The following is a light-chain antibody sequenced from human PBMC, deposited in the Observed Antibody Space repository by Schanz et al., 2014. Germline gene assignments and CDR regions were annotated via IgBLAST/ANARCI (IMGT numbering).Light chain of an antibody. CDR1: QSVSSN. J-gene: IGKJ3*01. CDR3: QHYSTWPPFT. V-gene: IGKV3-15*01. Sequence: EIVMTQSPATLSVSPGERATLSCRASQSVSSNLAWYQQKPGQAPRLLIYGASTRATGIPARFSGSGSGTEFTLTISSLQSEDFAVYYCQHYSTWPPFTFGPGTKVD. CDR2: GAS.